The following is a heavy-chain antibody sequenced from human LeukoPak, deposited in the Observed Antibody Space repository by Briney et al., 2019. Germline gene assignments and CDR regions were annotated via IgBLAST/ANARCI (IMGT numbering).Heavy chain of an antibody. CDR2: ISGSGGST. D-gene: IGHD2-15*01. V-gene: IGHV3-23*01. Sequence: GGSLRLSCAASGFTFSSYAMSWVRQAPGKGLEWVSAISGSGGSTYYADPVKGRFTISRDNSKNTLYLQMNSLRAEDTAVYYCARCSGGSCYYNFDYWGQGTLVTVSS. CDR1: GFTFSSYA. CDR3: ARCSGGSCYYNFDY. J-gene: IGHJ4*02.